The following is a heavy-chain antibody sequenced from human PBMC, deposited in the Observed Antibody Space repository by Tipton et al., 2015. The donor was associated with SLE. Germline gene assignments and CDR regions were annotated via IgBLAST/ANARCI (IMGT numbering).Heavy chain of an antibody. D-gene: IGHD1-26*01. V-gene: IGHV4-39*07. J-gene: IGHJ4*02. CDR2: IYYSGST. Sequence: TLSLTCTVSGGSISSSSYYWGWIRQPPGKGLEWIGSIYYSGSTYYNPSLKSRVTISVDTSKNQFSLKLSSVTAADTAVYYCAKDSGTYYFDFWGQGVLVNVSS. CDR1: GGSISSSSYY. CDR3: AKDSGTYYFDF.